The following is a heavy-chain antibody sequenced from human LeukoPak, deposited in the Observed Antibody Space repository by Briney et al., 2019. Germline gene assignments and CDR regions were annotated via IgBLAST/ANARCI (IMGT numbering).Heavy chain of an antibody. CDR3: ARLPSSGWYKYWFDP. CDR1: GGSISSSSYY. V-gene: IGHV4-39*07. J-gene: IGHJ5*02. Sequence: SETLSLTCTVSGGSISSSSYYWGWIRQPPGKGLEWIGSIYYSGSTYYNPSLKSRVTISVDTSKNQFSLKLSSVTAADTAVYYCARLPSSGWYKYWFDPWGQGTLVTVSS. CDR2: IYYSGST. D-gene: IGHD6-19*01.